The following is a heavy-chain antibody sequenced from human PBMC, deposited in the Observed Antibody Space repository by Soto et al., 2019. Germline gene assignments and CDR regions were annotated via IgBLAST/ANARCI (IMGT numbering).Heavy chain of an antibody. CDR3: ARDKVDYSWNLATYYFDY. D-gene: IGHD4-4*01. V-gene: IGHV3-74*01. CDR1: GFTFSSYW. J-gene: IGHJ4*02. CDR2: INSDGSST. Sequence: PGGSLRLSCAASGFTFSSYWMHWVRQAPGKGLVWVSRINSDGSSTSYADSVKGRFTISRDNAKNTLYLQMNSLRAEDTAVYYCARDKVDYSWNLATYYFDYWGQGTLVTVSS.